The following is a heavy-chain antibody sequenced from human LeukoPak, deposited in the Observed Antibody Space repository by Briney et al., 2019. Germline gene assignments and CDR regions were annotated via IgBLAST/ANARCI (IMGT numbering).Heavy chain of an antibody. CDR3: ARDYCGGDCFPDY. J-gene: IGHJ4*02. CDR1: GYTFTSYG. CDR2: INPNSGDT. D-gene: IGHD2-21*02. V-gene: IGHV1-2*06. Sequence: GASVKVSCKASGYTFTSYGISWVRQAPGQGLEWMGRINPNSGDTNYAQHFQGRVTMTRDTSITTAYMDLSRLTSDDTAVYYCARDYCGGDCFPDYWGQGTLVTVSS.